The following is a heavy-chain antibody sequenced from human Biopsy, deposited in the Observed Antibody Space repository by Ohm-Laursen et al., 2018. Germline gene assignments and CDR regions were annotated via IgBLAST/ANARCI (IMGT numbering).Heavy chain of an antibody. Sequence: ASVKVSCKASGYTFTGYHVHCVRQAPGQGLEWMGWINAKTGDTNYAQKFQGRVTMTRDTSISTAYVDLSSLRSDDTAVYYCTRGGYYYDSLAYYYWFDPWGQGTLVTVSS. D-gene: IGHD3-22*01. V-gene: IGHV1-2*02. CDR1: GYTFTGYH. CDR2: INAKTGDT. CDR3: TRGGYYYDSLAYYYWFDP. J-gene: IGHJ5*02.